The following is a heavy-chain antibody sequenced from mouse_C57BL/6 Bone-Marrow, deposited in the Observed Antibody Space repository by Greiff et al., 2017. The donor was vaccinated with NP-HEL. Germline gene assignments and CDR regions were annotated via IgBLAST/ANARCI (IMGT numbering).Heavy chain of an antibody. CDR1: GFTFSSYT. CDR2: ISGGGGNT. J-gene: IGHJ2*01. Sequence: EVQGVESGGGLVKPGGSLKLSCAASGFTFSSYTMSWVRQTPEQRLEWVATISGGGGNTYYPDSVKGRFTISRDNAKNPLDLQSSRVRTEDTALYYGARHGDKLRPYYFDYWGQGTTLTVSS. CDR3: ARHGDKLRPYYFDY. D-gene: IGHD3-2*02. V-gene: IGHV5-9*04.